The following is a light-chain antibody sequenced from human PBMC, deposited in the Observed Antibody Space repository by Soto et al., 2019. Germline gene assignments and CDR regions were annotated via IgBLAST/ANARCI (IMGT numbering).Light chain of an antibody. CDR2: KAS. V-gene: IGKV1-5*03. CDR3: QQYNGYGR. CDR1: QNINSW. J-gene: IGKJ1*01. Sequence: DIQMTQSPSTLSASVGDRVTITCRASQNINSWLAWYQQKPGKAPKLLIHKASSLQSGVPSRFSGSGSGTEFTITISSLDPDDFATYCCQQYNGYGRFGQGTKVEIK.